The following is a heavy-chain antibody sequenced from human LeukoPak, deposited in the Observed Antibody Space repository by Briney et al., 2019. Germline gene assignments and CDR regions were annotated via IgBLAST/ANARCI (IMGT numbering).Heavy chain of an antibody. CDR1: GFTFSNYW. D-gene: IGHD2-2*02. Sequence: GGSLRLSCVASGFTFSNYWMHWVRQAPGKGLVWVPRINNDGSDTSHADSVKGRFTISRDNAKNSLYLQMNSLRAEDTAVYYCARGEGWYCSTTTCFTHWFDPWGQGTLVTVSS. CDR3: ARGEGWYCSTTTCFTHWFDP. CDR2: INNDGSDT. J-gene: IGHJ5*02. V-gene: IGHV3-74*01.